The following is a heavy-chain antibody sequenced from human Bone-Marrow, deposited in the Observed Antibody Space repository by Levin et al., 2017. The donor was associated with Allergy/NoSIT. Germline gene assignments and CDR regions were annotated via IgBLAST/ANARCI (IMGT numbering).Heavy chain of an antibody. V-gene: IGHV3-49*03. CDR2: IRSKAYGGTP. CDR3: ARVVWGLRELDYSVEVYFDD. J-gene: IGHJ4*02. D-gene: IGHD3-9*01. CDR1: GFTFGDYA. Sequence: GESLKISCTTSGFTFGDYAVSFFRQAPGRGLEWLGFIRSKAYGGTPEHAASVKGRFTISRDDSKNIAYLQMNSLTPEDTDAYYCARVVWGLRELDYSVEVYFDDWGLGTMVTVSS.